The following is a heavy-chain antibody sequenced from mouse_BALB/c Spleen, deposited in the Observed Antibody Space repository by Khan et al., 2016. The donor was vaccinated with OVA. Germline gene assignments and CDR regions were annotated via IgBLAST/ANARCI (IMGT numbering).Heavy chain of an antibody. CDR3: ARRGYGNYWFAY. CDR2: IDPENGNS. CDR1: GFNIKDYY. D-gene: IGHD2-1*01. J-gene: IGHJ3*01. Sequence: EVQLQQSGAELVRPGALVKLSCKASGFNIKDYYMHWVNQRPEQGLEWIGWIDPENGNSMYDPKFQGKASITADTSSNTAYLQLSRLKAEDTAVYYWARRGYGNYWFAYWGQGTLVTVSA. V-gene: IGHV14-1*02.